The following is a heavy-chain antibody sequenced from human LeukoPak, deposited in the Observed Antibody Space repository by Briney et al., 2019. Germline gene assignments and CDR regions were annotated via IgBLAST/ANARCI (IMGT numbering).Heavy chain of an antibody. CDR1: GGSFSGYY. CDR3: ARKTGPFDY. J-gene: IGHJ4*02. Sequence: SETLSLTCAVYGGSFSGYYWSWIRQPPGKGLEWIGEINHSGSTNYNPSLKSRVTISVDTSKNQFSLKLSSVTAADTAVYYCARKTGPFDYWGQGTLVTVSS. D-gene: IGHD7-27*01. V-gene: IGHV4-34*01. CDR2: INHSGST.